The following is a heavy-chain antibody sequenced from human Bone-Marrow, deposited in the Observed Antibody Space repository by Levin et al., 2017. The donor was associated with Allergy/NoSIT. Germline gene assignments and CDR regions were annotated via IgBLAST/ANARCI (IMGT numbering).Heavy chain of an antibody. CDR1: GFTFSRYS. CDR3: ARPDCSGTSCYYFFDS. Sequence: GGSLRLSCAASGFTFSRYSMNWVRQAPGRGLEWVSYISRSSSTISYADSVKGRFTISRDNAKDSLYLQMNSLRDEDTAVYYCARPDCSGTSCYYFFDSWGQGTLVTVSS. V-gene: IGHV3-48*02. CDR2: ISRSSSTI. D-gene: IGHD2-2*01. J-gene: IGHJ4*02.